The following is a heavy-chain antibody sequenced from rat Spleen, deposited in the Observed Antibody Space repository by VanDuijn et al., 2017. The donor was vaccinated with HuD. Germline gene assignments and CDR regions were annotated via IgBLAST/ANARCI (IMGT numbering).Heavy chain of an antibody. CDR1: GLSLTSNS. V-gene: IGHV2-1*01. CDR3: ARSYGGYTSNWFPY. Sequence: QVQLKESGPGLVQPSQTLSLTCTVSGLSLTSNSVSWIRQPPGKGLEWMGGIWGDGSTDYNSALKSRLRISRDTSKSQVFLKMNSLQTDDTVIYFCARSYGGYTSNWFPYWGQGTLVTVSS. D-gene: IGHD1-11*01. J-gene: IGHJ3*01. CDR2: IWGDGST.